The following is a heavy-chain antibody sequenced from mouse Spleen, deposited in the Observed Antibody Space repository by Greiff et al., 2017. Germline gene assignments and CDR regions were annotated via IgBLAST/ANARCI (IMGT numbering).Heavy chain of an antibody. J-gene: IGHJ4*01. V-gene: IGHV1-42*01. CDR2: INPSTGGT. Sequence: VQLQQSGPELVKPGASVKISCKASGYSFTGYYMNWVKQSPEKSLEWIGEINPSTGGTTYNQKFKAKATLTVDKSSSTAYMQLKSLTSEDSAVYYCASLYDYDGGYAMDYWGQGTSVTVSS. D-gene: IGHD2-4*01. CDR1: GYSFTGYY. CDR3: ASLYDYDGGYAMDY.